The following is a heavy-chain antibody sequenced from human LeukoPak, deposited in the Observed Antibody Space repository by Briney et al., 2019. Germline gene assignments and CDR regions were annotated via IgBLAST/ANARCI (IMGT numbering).Heavy chain of an antibody. CDR2: IYYSGST. Sequence: SETLSLTCTVSGGSISSYYWSWIRQPPGKGLEWIGYIYYSGSTNYNPSLKSRVTISVDTSKNQFSLKLSSVTAADTAVYYCAREDPQTTVPEGLDVWGQGTTVTVSS. CDR3: AREDPQTTVPEGLDV. J-gene: IGHJ6*02. CDR1: GGSISSYY. V-gene: IGHV4-59*01. D-gene: IGHD4-17*01.